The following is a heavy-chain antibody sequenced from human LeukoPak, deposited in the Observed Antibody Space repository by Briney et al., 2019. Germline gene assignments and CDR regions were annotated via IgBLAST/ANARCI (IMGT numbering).Heavy chain of an antibody. CDR2: IIPILDVT. D-gene: IGHD3-22*01. CDR1: GGTFTNYA. V-gene: IGHV1-69*04. J-gene: IGHJ5*02. CDR3: ARVSSSGYYFGRDNLNWFDP. Sequence: ASVKVSCKASGGTFTNYAINWVRQAPGQGLEWMGRIIPILDVTNYAQKFQGRVTITADQSTSTAYMELSSLRSEDTAVYYCARVSSSGYYFGRDNLNWFDPWGQGTLVTVSS.